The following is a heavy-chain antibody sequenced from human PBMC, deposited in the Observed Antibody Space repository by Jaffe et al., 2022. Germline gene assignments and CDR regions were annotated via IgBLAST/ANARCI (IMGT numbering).Heavy chain of an antibody. CDR3: AKDVTMYSSSPDFDY. V-gene: IGHV3-30*18. CDR2: ISYDGSNK. D-gene: IGHD6-6*01. CDR1: GFTFSSYG. J-gene: IGHJ4*02. Sequence: QVQLVESGGGVVQPGRSLRLSCAASGFTFSSYGMHWVRQAPGKGLEWVAVISYDGSNKYYADSVKGRFTISRDNSKNTLYLQMNSLRAEDTAVYYCAKDVTMYSSSPDFDYWGQGTLVTVSS.